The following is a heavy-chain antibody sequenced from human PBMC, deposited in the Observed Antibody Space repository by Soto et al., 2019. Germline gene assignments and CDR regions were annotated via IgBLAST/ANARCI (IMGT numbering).Heavy chain of an antibody. CDR1: GFTFSSYA. CDR2: ISYDGSNK. CDR3: ARGGSPIYYYYGMDV. V-gene: IGHV3-30-3*01. J-gene: IGHJ6*02. Sequence: QVQLVESGGGVVQPGRSLRLSCAASGFTFSSYAMHWVRQAPGKGLEWVAVISYDGSNKYYADSVKGRFTISRDNSKNTLYLQMNSLRAEDTAVYYCARGGSPIYYYYGMDVWGQGTTVTVSS. D-gene: IGHD5-12*01.